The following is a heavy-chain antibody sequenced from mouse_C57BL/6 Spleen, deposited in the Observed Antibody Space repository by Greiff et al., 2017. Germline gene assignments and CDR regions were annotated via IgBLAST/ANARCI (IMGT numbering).Heavy chain of an antibody. J-gene: IGHJ4*01. CDR2: INPNNGGT. V-gene: IGHV1-18*01. CDR3: ARSGGYDGAMDY. CDR1: GYTFTDYN. Sequence: VQLQQSGPELVKPGASVKIPCKASGYTFTDYNMDWVKQSHGKSLEWIGDINPNNGGTFYNQKFKGKATLTVDKSSSPAYMELRSLTSEDTAVYYCARSGGYDGAMDYWGQGASVTVAS. D-gene: IGHD2-2*01.